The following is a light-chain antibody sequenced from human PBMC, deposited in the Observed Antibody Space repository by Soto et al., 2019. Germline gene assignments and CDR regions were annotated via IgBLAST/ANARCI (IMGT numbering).Light chain of an antibody. CDR2: NHN. CDR3: AAWDDSLNGQV. CDR1: SSNIGGNI. Sequence: QAVVTQPPSASGTPGQRVTISCSGSSSNIGGNIVNWYQHLPGTAPKLLIYNHNQRPSGVPDRFSGSKSGTSASLAISGLQSDDEADYYCAAWDDSLNGQVFGGGTKVTVL. V-gene: IGLV1-44*01. J-gene: IGLJ2*01.